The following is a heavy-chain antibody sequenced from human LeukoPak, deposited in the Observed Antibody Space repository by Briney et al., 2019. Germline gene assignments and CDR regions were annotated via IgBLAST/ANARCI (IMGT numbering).Heavy chain of an antibody. Sequence: PGGFLRLSCAASGFTFSSYGMHWVRQAPGKGLEWVAFIRYDGSNKYYADSVKGRFTISRDNSKNTLYLQMNSLRAEDTAVYYCARGINDFWSGSTDYYFDYWGQGTLVTVSS. CDR1: GFTFSSYG. V-gene: IGHV3-30*02. CDR2: IRYDGSNK. CDR3: ARGINDFWSGSTDYYFDY. J-gene: IGHJ4*02. D-gene: IGHD3-3*01.